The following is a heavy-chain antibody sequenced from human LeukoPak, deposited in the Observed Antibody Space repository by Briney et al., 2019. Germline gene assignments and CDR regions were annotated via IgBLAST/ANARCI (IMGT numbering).Heavy chain of an antibody. CDR1: GFTFSSYW. D-gene: IGHD1-26*01. V-gene: IGHV3-7*01. CDR3: AKDSAVSGSYPDASDI. J-gene: IGHJ3*02. CDR2: IKQDGSEK. Sequence: GGSLRLSCAASGFTFSSYWMIWVRQAPGKGLEWVANIKQDGSEKYYVDSVKGRFTLSRDNSKNTLYLQMNSLRAEDTAVYYCAKDSAVSGSYPDASDIWGQGTMVTVSS.